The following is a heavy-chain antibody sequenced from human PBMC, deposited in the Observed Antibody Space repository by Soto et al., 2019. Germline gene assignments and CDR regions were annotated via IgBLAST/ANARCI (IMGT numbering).Heavy chain of an antibody. CDR3: AKDGLGAYSYGSYYFDY. CDR2: ISSGGGST. CDR1: GFTFSSYA. Sequence: EVQLLESGGGLVQPGGSLRLSCAASGFTFSSYAMSWVRQAPGKGLEWVSTISSGGGSTYYADSVKGRFTISRDNSKNTLDLQMNSRRAEDTAVYYCAKDGLGAYSYGSYYFDYWGQGTLVTVSS. D-gene: IGHD5-18*01. J-gene: IGHJ4*02. V-gene: IGHV3-23*01.